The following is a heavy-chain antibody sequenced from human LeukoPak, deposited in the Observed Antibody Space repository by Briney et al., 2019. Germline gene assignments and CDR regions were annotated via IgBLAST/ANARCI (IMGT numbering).Heavy chain of an antibody. Sequence: GGSLRLSCAASGFTISSYDMNWVRQAPGKGLEWVSYISSSGGTTYYADSVKGRFTISRDNAKNSLSLQMNRLRAEDTAVYYCARVLPSSWFFFDYWGQGTLVTVSS. CDR2: ISSSGGTT. D-gene: IGHD6-13*01. V-gene: IGHV3-48*03. CDR1: GFTISSYD. J-gene: IGHJ4*02. CDR3: ARVLPSSWFFFDY.